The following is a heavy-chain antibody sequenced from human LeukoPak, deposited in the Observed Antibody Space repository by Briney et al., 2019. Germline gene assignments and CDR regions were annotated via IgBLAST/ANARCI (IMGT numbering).Heavy chain of an antibody. D-gene: IGHD2-8*01. V-gene: IGHV4-59*01. Sequence: PSETLSLTCTVSGGSISSYYWSWIRQPPGKRLEWIGYIYYSGSTNYNPSLKSRVTISVDTSKNQFSLKLSSVTAADTAVYYCASLGYCTNGVCYSFDYWGQGTLVTVSS. CDR3: ASLGYCTNGVCYSFDY. J-gene: IGHJ4*02. CDR1: GGSISSYY. CDR2: IYYSGST.